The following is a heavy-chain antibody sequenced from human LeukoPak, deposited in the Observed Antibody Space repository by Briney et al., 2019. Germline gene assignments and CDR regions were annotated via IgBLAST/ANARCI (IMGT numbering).Heavy chain of an antibody. D-gene: IGHD3-16*01. J-gene: IGHJ4*02. CDR1: GFTFSSYA. V-gene: IGHV3-23*01. CDR2: ISGSGVSI. Sequence: GGSLRLSCAASGFTFSSYAMSWVRQAPGKGLEWVSAISGSGVSIYYADSVKGRFTISRDNSKNTLYLQMNSLRVEDTAVYYCAKGLKTLGDYWGQGTLVTVYS. CDR3: AKGLKTLGDY.